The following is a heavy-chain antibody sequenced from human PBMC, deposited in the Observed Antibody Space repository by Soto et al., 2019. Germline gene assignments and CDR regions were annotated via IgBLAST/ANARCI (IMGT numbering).Heavy chain of an antibody. J-gene: IGHJ5*02. CDR3: ARGGFKVGATDNWFDP. CDR1: GYTFTSYG. Sequence: ASVKVSCKASGYTFTSYGISWVRQAPGQGLEWMGWISAYNGNTNYAQKLQGRVTMTTDTSTSTAYMELRSLRSDDTAVYYCARGGFKVGATDNWFDPWGQGTLVTVSS. V-gene: IGHV1-18*01. D-gene: IGHD1-26*01. CDR2: ISAYNGNT.